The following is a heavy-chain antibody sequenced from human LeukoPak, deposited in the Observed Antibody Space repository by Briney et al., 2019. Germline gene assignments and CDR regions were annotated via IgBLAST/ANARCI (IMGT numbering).Heavy chain of an antibody. Sequence: SVKVSCKASGGTFSSYTISWVRQAPGQGLEWMGRIIPILGIANYAQKFQGRVTITADKSTSTAYMELSSLRSEDTAVYYCASARLGYYYMDVWGEGTTVTVSS. CDR1: GGTFSSYT. CDR2: IIPILGIA. D-gene: IGHD1-1*01. CDR3: ASARLGYYYMDV. J-gene: IGHJ6*03. V-gene: IGHV1-69*02.